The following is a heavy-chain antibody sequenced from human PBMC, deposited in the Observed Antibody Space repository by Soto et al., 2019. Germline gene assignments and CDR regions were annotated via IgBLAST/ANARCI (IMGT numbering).Heavy chain of an antibody. CDR2: ISYDSSEI. J-gene: IGHJ4*01. CDR3: AIARVADSSLDH. Sequence: GGALRLSCVGSGFTFSNNAMHWVRQAPGKGLEWVAFISYDSSEIFYADSVKGRFTISRDNPENTLFLHMKSPRADDAAVYYCAIARVADSSLDHWGQGILVIVSS. V-gene: IGHV3-30*01. CDR1: GFTFSNNA. D-gene: IGHD3-3*01.